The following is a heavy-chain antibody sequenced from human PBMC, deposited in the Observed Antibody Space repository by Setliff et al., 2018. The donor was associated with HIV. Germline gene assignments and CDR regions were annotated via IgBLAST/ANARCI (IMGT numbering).Heavy chain of an antibody. CDR1: GGTFSNSA. Sequence: SVKVSCKASGGTFSNSAISWVRQAPGQGLEWMGWINAGNGNTKYSQKFQGRVTITADKSTDTAYMELRSLRSDDTAVYYCATGLASAESNSNHWGQGTLVTVSS. J-gene: IGHJ5*02. V-gene: IGHV1-69*10. CDR3: ATGLASAESNSNH. D-gene: IGHD3-3*02. CDR2: INAGNGNT.